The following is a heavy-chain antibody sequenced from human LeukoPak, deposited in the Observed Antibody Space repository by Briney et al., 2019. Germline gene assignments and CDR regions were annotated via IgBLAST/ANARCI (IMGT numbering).Heavy chain of an antibody. Sequence: PSETLSLTCTVSGGSISSGSYYWNWIRQPAGKGLEWIGRIYTSGSTNYNPSLKSRVTISVDTSKNQFSLKLSSVTAADTAVYYCARDLWFGAGRTFDIWGQGTMVTVSS. D-gene: IGHD3-10*01. J-gene: IGHJ3*02. CDR1: GGSISSGSYY. CDR2: IYTSGST. CDR3: ARDLWFGAGRTFDI. V-gene: IGHV4-61*02.